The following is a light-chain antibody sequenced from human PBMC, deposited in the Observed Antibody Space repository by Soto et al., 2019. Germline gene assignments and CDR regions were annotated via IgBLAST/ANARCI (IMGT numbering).Light chain of an antibody. J-gene: IGKJ1*01. CDR2: GAS. CDR3: QQYGSLSWT. CDR1: QSVSSNY. Sequence: EMVLTQSPGTLSLSLGERATLSCRASQSVSSNYLAWYQQKPGQAPRLLIYGASSRATGIPDRFSGSGSGTDFTLTISRLEPEDFAVYYCQQYGSLSWTFGQGTKVDIK. V-gene: IGKV3-20*01.